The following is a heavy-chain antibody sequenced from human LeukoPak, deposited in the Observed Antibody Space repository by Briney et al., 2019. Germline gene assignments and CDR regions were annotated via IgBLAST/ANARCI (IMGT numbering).Heavy chain of an antibody. CDR3: ARLSSGDGVPLDY. CDR1: GGSISSSSYY. Sequence: SETLSLTCTVSGGSISSSSYYWGWIRQPPGKGLEWIGSIYHSGSTYYNPSLKSRVTISVDTSKNQFSLKLSSVTAADTAVYYCARLSSGDGVPLDYWGQGTLVTVSS. J-gene: IGHJ4*02. D-gene: IGHD6-19*01. CDR2: IYHSGST. V-gene: IGHV4-39*07.